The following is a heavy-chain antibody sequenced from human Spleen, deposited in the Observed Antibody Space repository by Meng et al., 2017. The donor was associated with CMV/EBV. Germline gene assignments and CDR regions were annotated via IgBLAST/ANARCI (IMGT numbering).Heavy chain of an antibody. CDR3: TRFGRYGYGDDY. D-gene: IGHD5-18*01. Sequence: GGSLRLSCTGSGFTFGDYVMSWVRQAPGKGLEWVGFIRTKAYGATTEYAASVKGRFTFSRDDSNSIAYLQMNSLKTEDTAVYYCTRFGRYGYGDDYWGQGTLVTVSS. V-gene: IGHV3-49*04. CDR2: IRTKAYGATT. CDR1: GFTFGDYV. J-gene: IGHJ4*02.